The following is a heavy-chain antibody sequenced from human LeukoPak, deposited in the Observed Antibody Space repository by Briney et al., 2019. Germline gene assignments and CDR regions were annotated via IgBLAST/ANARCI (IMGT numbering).Heavy chain of an antibody. Sequence: SQTLSLTCAVCGGSISSGGYSWSWIRQPPGKGLEWIGYIYHSGSTYYNPSLKSRVTISVDRSKNQFSLKLSSVTAADTAVYYCARVSAGTTNFDYWGQGTLVTVSS. V-gene: IGHV4-30-2*01. CDR1: GGSISSGGYS. D-gene: IGHD1-7*01. CDR2: IYHSGST. J-gene: IGHJ4*02. CDR3: ARVSAGTTNFDY.